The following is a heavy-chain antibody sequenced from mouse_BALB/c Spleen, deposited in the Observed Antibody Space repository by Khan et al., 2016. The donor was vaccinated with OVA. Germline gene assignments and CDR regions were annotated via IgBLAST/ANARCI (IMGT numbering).Heavy chain of an antibody. CDR3: ARSYYYGSSTWFAY. V-gene: IGHV1-69*02. CDR2: IDPSDSHT. CDR1: GYTFSSYW. Sequence: QVQLQQPGAELVKPGASVKLSCKASGYTFSSYWMHWVKQRPGQGLEWIGEIDPSDSHTNYNQKFKGKATLNVDKSSSTAYMHLSSLTSEDSAAYYCARSYYYGSSTWFAYWGQGTLVTVSA. J-gene: IGHJ3*01. D-gene: IGHD1-1*01.